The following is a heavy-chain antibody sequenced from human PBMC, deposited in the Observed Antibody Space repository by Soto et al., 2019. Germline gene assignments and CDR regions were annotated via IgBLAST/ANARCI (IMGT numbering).Heavy chain of an antibody. V-gene: IGHV3-21*05. CDR2: ISRGSDYI. J-gene: IGHJ5*02. CDR3: AKDSGCVNNACAYDP. Sequence: EVHLVESGGGLVKPGWSLRLTCAGSGFSFSDYTMNWVRQAPGKGLEWVSYISRGSDYIFYADTVKGRFTISRDNARNSLYLQMSSVRAEDTAVYYCAKDSGCVNNACAYDPWGQGTLVSGSS. CDR1: GFSFSDYT. D-gene: IGHD1-20*01.